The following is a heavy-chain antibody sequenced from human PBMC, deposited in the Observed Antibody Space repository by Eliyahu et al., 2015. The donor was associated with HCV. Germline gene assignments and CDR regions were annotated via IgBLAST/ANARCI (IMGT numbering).Heavy chain of an antibody. CDR1: XXSFXGYY. CDR2: INHSEST. D-gene: IGHD2-15*01. CDR3: VSRYCTGGTCYRPFDY. V-gene: IGHV4-34*01. J-gene: IGHJ4*02. Sequence: QVQVQQWGAGLLKPSETLSLTCPXYXXSFXGYYXXWIRXPPGKGLXWIGEINHSESTNYNPSLKSRVTISVDTSKNQFSLKLSSVTAADTAVYYCVSRYCTGGTCYRPFDYWGQGTLVTVSS.